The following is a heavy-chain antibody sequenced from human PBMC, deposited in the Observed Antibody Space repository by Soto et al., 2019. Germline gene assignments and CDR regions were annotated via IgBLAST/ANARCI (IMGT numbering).Heavy chain of an antibody. CDR3: ARRDGGYSYGVDY. CDR1: GYTFTNYY. V-gene: IGHV1-46*01. J-gene: IGHJ4*02. D-gene: IGHD5-18*01. Sequence: QVQLVQSGAEVKKPGASVKVSCKASGYTFTNYYMHWVRQAPGQGLEWMGIINPSDGSTSYAQKYKDRVTMTRDTSTSTVYMELSSLRSEDTAMYYCARRDGGYSYGVDYWGQGTLVTVSS. CDR2: INPSDGST.